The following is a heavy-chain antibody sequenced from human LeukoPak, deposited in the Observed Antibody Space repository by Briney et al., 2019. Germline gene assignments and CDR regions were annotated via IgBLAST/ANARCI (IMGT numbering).Heavy chain of an antibody. Sequence: TSETLSLTCTVSGGSISSGDYYWSWIRQPPGKGLEWIGYIYYSGSTYYNPSLKSRVTISVDTSKNQFSLKLSSVTAADTAVYYCARVGGNVAFDIWGQGTMVTVSS. CDR1: GGSISSGDYY. D-gene: IGHD4-23*01. CDR2: IYYSGST. CDR3: ARVGGNVAFDI. J-gene: IGHJ3*02. V-gene: IGHV4-30-4*08.